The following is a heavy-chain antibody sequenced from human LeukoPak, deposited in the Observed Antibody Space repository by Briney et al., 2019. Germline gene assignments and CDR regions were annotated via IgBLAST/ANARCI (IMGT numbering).Heavy chain of an antibody. CDR2: FSGRSRHV. Sequence: GGSLRLSCTASGFTFSDYSMNWVRQAPGKGLEWVSSFSGRSRHVYYAGSVKARYTISRDNAWNSLYLQMNSLRAEDIAVYFCVRDLLGSGSTTAYLHHWGQGALVTVSS. J-gene: IGHJ1*01. D-gene: IGHD1-1*01. CDR1: GFTFSDYS. V-gene: IGHV3-21*01. CDR3: VRDLLGSGSTTAYLHH.